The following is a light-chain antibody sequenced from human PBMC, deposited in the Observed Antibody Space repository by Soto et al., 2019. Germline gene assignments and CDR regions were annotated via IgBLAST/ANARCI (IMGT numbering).Light chain of an antibody. CDR1: QGISDY. V-gene: IGKV1-39*01. CDR3: QQTYTFPWT. CDR2: TAS. Sequence: DIRMPQPPSSLSASVGDTVTITCRASQGISDYLSWFQHKPGEAPKLLIYTASSLQGGVPLRFSGAGSRTDFSLTISGLQPEDSATYDCQQTYTFPWTFGQATMVDIK. J-gene: IGKJ1*01.